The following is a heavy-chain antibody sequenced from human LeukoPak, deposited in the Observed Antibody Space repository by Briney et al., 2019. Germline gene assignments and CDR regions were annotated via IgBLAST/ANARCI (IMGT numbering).Heavy chain of an antibody. CDR3: AREGAPTSYYYYMDV. D-gene: IGHD1-26*01. CDR1: GGSISSYY. V-gene: IGHV4-59*01. J-gene: IGHJ6*03. Sequence: KPSETLSLTCTVSGGSISSYYWSWIRQPPGKGLEWIGYIYYSGSTNYNPSLKSRVTISVDTSKNQFSLKLSSVTAADTAVYYCAREGAPTSYYYYMDVWGKGTTVTVPS. CDR2: IYYSGST.